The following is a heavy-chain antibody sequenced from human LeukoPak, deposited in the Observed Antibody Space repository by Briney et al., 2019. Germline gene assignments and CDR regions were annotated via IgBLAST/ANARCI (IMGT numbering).Heavy chain of an antibody. V-gene: IGHV4-61*02. CDR1: GGSISSSNYY. CDR3: ARDRGITTARGVPSWFDP. J-gene: IGHJ5*02. D-gene: IGHD3-10*01. CDR2: IYTTGSP. Sequence: PSETLPLTCTVSGGSISSSNYYWTWIRQPAGKGLEWIGRIYTTGSPSYSPSLKSRVTISVDTSTNQFSLKLTSVSAADTAVYYCARDRGITTARGVPSWFDPWGQGTLVTVSS.